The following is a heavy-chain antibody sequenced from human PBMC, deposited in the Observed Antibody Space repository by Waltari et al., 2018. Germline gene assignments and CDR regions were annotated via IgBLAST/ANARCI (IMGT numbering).Heavy chain of an antibody. D-gene: IGHD2-15*01. CDR2: ISYDGSNK. CDR1: GFTFSSYA. Sequence: QVQLVESGGGVVQPGGSLRLSCAASGFTFSSYAMHWVRQAPGKGLEWVAVISYDGSNKYYADSVKGRFTISRDNSKNTLYLQMNSLRAEDTAVYYCATLVVVAAKGADYWGQGTLVTVSS. CDR3: ATLVVVAAKGADY. V-gene: IGHV3-30-3*01. J-gene: IGHJ4*02.